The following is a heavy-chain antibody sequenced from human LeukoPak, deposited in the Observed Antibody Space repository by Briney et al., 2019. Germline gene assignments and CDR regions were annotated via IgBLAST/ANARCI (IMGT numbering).Heavy chain of an antibody. D-gene: IGHD3-22*01. CDR3: ARDPWWSSGFDAFDI. Sequence: PGGSLRLSCAASGFTFSSYAMSWVRQAPGKGLEWVSAISGSGGSTYYADSVKGRFTISRDNSKNTLYLQMNSLRAEDTAVYYCARDPWWSSGFDAFDIWGQGTMVTVSS. V-gene: IGHV3-23*01. J-gene: IGHJ3*02. CDR2: ISGSGGST. CDR1: GFTFSSYA.